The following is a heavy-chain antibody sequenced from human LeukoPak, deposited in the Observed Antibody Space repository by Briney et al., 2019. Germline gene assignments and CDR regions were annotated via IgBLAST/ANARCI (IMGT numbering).Heavy chain of an antibody. CDR2: INSRSNYI. Sequence: GGSLRLSCAASGFTFSTYSINWVRQTPDKGLEWVSSINSRSNYIYYADSVKGRFTISRDNAKNSVDLQMNSLRAEDTAVYFCASLSVVQFYFDFWGQGTLVTVSS. CDR3: ASLSVVQFYFDF. V-gene: IGHV3-21*01. D-gene: IGHD4-23*01. J-gene: IGHJ4*02. CDR1: GFTFSTYS.